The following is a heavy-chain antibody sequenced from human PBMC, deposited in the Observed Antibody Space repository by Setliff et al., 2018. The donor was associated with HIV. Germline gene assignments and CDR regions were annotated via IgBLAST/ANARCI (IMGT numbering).Heavy chain of an antibody. D-gene: IGHD6-13*01. CDR1: GYTLTELS. V-gene: IGHV1-24*01. CDR3: ARDCRVGWVFTYGMDV. CDR2: FDPEDGET. Sequence: ASVKVSCKVSGYTLTELSMHWVRQAPGKGLEWMGGFDPEDGETIYAQKFQGRVTMTEDTSTDTAYMDLSSLRSEDTAVYYCARDCRVGWVFTYGMDVWGQGTLVTVSS. J-gene: IGHJ6*02.